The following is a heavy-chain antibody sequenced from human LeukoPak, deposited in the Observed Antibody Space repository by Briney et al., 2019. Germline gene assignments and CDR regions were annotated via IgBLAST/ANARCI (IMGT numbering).Heavy chain of an antibody. CDR1: GFRFSGYV. V-gene: IGHV3-23*01. J-gene: IGHJ4*02. Sequence: GGSLRLSCAASGFRFSGYVMSWVRQAPGKGLEYLSSIDFSDDGASYYADSVKGRFTISRDNSKNTLFLQMNSLRVEDTAFYYCARVDSGNYDYWGQGTLLTVSS. CDR2: IDFSDDGAS. D-gene: IGHD1-26*01. CDR3: ARVDSGNYDY.